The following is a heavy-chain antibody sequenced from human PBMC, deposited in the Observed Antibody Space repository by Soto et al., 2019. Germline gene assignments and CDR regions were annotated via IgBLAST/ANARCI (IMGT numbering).Heavy chain of an antibody. V-gene: IGHV3-30-3*01. Sequence: GGSLRLSCAASGFTFSSYAMHWVRQAPGKGLEWVAVISYDGSNKYYADSVKGRFTISRDNSKNTLYLQMNSLRAEDTAVYYCARDLEYSSSAPFGWGQGTLVTVSS. J-gene: IGHJ4*02. CDR1: GFTFSSYA. CDR3: ARDLEYSSSAPFG. CDR2: ISYDGSNK. D-gene: IGHD6-6*01.